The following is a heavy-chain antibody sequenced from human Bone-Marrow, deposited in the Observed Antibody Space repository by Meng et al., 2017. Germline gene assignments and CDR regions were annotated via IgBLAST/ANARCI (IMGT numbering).Heavy chain of an antibody. D-gene: IGHD2-2*01. CDR3: ARDTGDFGSKPRHYYYAMDV. V-gene: IGHV3-21*01. J-gene: IGHJ6*02. CDR1: GFTIISFS. Sequence: GEALKTFCAASGFTIISFSMNWVRQAPGKGLEWVSSISGSSDYIYYADSEKGRFTISRDNAKNSLYLQIHSLRDEDTAVFYGARDTGDFGSKPRHYYYAMDVWGQGTTVTVSS. CDR2: ISGSSDYI.